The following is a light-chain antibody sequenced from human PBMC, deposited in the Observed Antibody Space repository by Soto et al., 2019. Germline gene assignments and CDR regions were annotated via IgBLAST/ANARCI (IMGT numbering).Light chain of an antibody. CDR2: EVS. CDR3: SSYAGSHNYV. Sequence: SALAQPPSASGSPGQSVTISCTGTSSDVGGYNYVSWYQQHPGKAPQLMIYEVSKRPSGVPDRFSGSKSGNTASLTVSGLQAEDEADYYCSSYAGSHNYVFGTGTKVTVL. CDR1: SSDVGGYNY. J-gene: IGLJ1*01. V-gene: IGLV2-8*01.